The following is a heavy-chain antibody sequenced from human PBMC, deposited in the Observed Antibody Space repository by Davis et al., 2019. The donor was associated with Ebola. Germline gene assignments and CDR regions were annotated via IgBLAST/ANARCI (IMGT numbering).Heavy chain of an antibody. D-gene: IGHD2-2*01. CDR2: IYYSGST. CDR3: ARVGGIVVVPAAMRYYYGMDV. CDR1: GGSISSYY. Sequence: MPSETLSLTCTVSGGSISSYYWSWIRQPPGKGLEWIGYIYYSGSTNYNPSLKSRLTISVDTSKNQFSLKLSSVTAADTAVYYCARVGGIVVVPAAMRYYYGMDVWGQGTTVTVSS. V-gene: IGHV4-59*01. J-gene: IGHJ6*02.